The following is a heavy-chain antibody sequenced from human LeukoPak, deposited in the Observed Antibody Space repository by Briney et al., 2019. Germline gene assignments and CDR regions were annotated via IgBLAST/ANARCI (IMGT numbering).Heavy chain of an antibody. CDR1: GYTFTGYY. V-gene: IGHV1-2*02. CDR2: IYPNSGGT. Sequence: ASVKVSCKASGYTFTGYYMHWVRQAPGQGLGWMGWIYPNSGGTNYAQKFQGRVTMTRDTSISTAYMELSRLRSDDTAVYYCARLPSDYEKVPFDYWGQGTLVTVSS. J-gene: IGHJ4*02. D-gene: IGHD4-17*01. CDR3: ARLPSDYEKVPFDY.